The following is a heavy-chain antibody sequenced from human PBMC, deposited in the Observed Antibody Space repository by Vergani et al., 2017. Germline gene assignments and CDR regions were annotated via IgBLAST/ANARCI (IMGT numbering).Heavy chain of an antibody. CDR2: IYYVGSNA. V-gene: IGHV3-33*01. J-gene: IGHJ6*03. Sequence: QGQLVESGGGIVQPGRSLTLSCVASRSTFKTYGMHWVRQAPGKGLEWVGLIYYVGSNAYYADSVKGRFTISRDNSKNTLYLQMSSLRAEDTAVYYCARDQVPAAIRLNVGNYMDVWGKGTTVIVSS. CDR1: RSTFKTYG. CDR3: ARDQVPAAIRLNVGNYMDV. D-gene: IGHD2-2*02.